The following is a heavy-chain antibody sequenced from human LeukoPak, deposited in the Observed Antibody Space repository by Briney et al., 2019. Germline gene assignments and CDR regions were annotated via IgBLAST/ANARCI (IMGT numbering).Heavy chain of an antibody. D-gene: IGHD6-19*01. Sequence: GESVKISCEGSGYNFVTYWIAWVRQMPGKGLEWMGIIYPRDSDTRYSPSFQGQVTISVDKSISTAYLHWSSLKASDTAMYYCARSSYSSWYRSEYFQYWGQGTLVTVSS. CDR1: GYNFVTYW. J-gene: IGHJ1*01. CDR2: IYPRDSDT. V-gene: IGHV5-51*01. CDR3: ARSSYSSWYRSEYFQY.